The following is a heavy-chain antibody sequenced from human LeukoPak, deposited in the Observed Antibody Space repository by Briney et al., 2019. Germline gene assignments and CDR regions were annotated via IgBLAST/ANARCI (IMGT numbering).Heavy chain of an antibody. D-gene: IGHD3-22*01. J-gene: IGHJ3*02. CDR2: IYYSGST. CDR3: ARVLGYYDSRAFDI. V-gene: IGHV4-59*01. Sequence: SETLSLTCTVSGGSISSYYWSWIRQPPGKGLEWIGYIYYSGSTNYNPSLKSRVTISVDTSKNQFSLELSSVTAADTAVYYCARVLGYYDSRAFDIWGQGTMLTVSS. CDR1: GGSISSYY.